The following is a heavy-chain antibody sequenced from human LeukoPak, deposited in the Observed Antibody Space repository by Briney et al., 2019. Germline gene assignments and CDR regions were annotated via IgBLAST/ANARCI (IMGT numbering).Heavy chain of an antibody. D-gene: IGHD3-10*01. V-gene: IGHV3-15*01. CDR1: GFSFNDAW. CDR3: AALGFGDFSASDN. CDR2: IKSKVYSATA. J-gene: IGHJ4*02. Sequence: GGSLRLSCAASGFSFNDAWMDWVRQVPGKGLEWVGRIKSKVYSATADYAAPVIGRFTISRDDSKSTLYLQMNSPKIEDTAVYYCAALGFGDFSASDNWGQGTLVTVSS.